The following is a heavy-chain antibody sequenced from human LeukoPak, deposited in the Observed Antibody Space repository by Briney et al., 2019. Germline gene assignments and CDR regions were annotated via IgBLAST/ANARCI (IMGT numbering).Heavy chain of an antibody. Sequence: SETLSLTCTVSGDSISSGGYSWSWIRQPPGKGLEWIGYIYYSGSTYYNPSLKSRVTISVDTSKNQFSLKLSSVTAADTAVYYCASTPRTMVRGVINYWGQGTLVTVSS. CDR1: GDSISSGGYS. J-gene: IGHJ4*02. V-gene: IGHV4-30-4*07. CDR3: ASTPRTMVRGVINY. CDR2: IYYSGST. D-gene: IGHD3-10*01.